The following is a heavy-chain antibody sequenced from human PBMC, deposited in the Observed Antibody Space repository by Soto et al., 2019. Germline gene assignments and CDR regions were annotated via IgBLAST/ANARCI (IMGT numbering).Heavy chain of an antibody. D-gene: IGHD2-2*01. J-gene: IGHJ5*02. CDR3: AKRSLTSVNWFDP. V-gene: IGHV5-51*01. Sequence: PGESLKVSCKGSGYTFTRYWIGWVRQTPDKGLEWMGIIYPGNSDIRYSPSFQGQVTMSVDTSINTAYLQWNSLKASDTAIYYCAKRSLTSVNWFDPWGQGTLVTVSS. CDR2: IYPGNSDI. CDR1: GYTFTRYW.